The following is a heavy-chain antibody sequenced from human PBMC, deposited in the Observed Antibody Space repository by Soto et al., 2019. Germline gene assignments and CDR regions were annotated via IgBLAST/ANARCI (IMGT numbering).Heavy chain of an antibody. Sequence: GGSLRLSCTASGFTFSSYAMSWVRQAPGKGLEWVSAISGSGGSTYYADSVKGRFTISRDNSKNTLYLQMNSLRAEDTAVYYCAKGLRAKVHGPSAGIAVAESTPDYYYMDVWGKGTTVTVSS. D-gene: IGHD6-19*01. CDR1: GFTFSSYA. CDR2: ISGSGGST. J-gene: IGHJ6*03. V-gene: IGHV3-23*01. CDR3: AKGLRAKVHGPSAGIAVAESTPDYYYMDV.